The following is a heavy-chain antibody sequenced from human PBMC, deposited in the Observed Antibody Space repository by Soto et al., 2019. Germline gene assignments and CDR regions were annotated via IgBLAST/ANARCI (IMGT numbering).Heavy chain of an antibody. CDR2: IYYSGST. Sequence: QLQLQESGPGLVKPSETLSLTCTVSGGSISSSSYYWGWIRQPPGKGLEWIGSIYYSGSTYYNPSLKSRVTISVDTSKNQFSLKLSSVTAADTAVYYCARLKCMSRIAAADCEDRSMRFDPWGQGTLVTVSS. CDR1: GGSISSSSYY. V-gene: IGHV4-39*01. CDR3: ARLKCMSRIAAADCEDRSMRFDP. J-gene: IGHJ5*02. D-gene: IGHD6-13*01.